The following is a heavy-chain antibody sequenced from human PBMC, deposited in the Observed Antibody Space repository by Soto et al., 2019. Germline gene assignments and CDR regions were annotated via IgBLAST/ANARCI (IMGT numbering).Heavy chain of an antibody. D-gene: IGHD4-17*01. CDR3: ASCPSGLRRYYYGMDV. V-gene: IGHV3-66*01. J-gene: IGHJ6*02. CDR2: IYSGGST. CDR1: GFTVSSNY. Sequence: EVQLVESGGGLVQPGGSLRLSCAASGFTVSSNYMSWVRQAPGKGLEWVSVIYSGGSTYYADSVKGRFTISRDNSKNTLYLQMNSLRAEDTAVYYCASCPSGLRRYYYGMDVWGQGTTVTVSS.